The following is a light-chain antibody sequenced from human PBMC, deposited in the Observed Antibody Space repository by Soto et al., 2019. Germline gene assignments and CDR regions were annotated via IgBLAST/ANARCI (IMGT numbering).Light chain of an antibody. CDR1: SSDVGIYNL. CDR3: CSYAGSSTWV. V-gene: IGLV2-23*02. J-gene: IGLJ3*02. CDR2: EVS. Sequence: QSVLTQPASVSGSPGQSITISCTGSSSDVGIYNLVSWYQHHPGKAPKLMIYEVSKRPSGVSNRFSGSKSGNTASLTISGLQAEDEADYYCCSYAGSSTWVFGGGTKLTVL.